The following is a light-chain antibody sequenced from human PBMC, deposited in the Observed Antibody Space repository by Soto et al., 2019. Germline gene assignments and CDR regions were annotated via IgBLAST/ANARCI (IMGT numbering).Light chain of an antibody. Sequence: SYELTHPRSVSVAPGHMAGITCGGNNIGSKSVHWYQQKPGQAPVLVVYDDSDRPSGIPERFSGSNSGNTATLTISRVEAGDEADYYCQVWDSSSDQNVFGTGTKVTVL. V-gene: IGLV3-21*02. CDR1: NIGSKS. CDR3: QVWDSSSDQNV. J-gene: IGLJ1*01. CDR2: DDS.